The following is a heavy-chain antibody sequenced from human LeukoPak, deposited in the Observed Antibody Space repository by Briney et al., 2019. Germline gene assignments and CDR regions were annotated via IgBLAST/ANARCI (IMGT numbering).Heavy chain of an antibody. CDR2: IIYDGSNK. V-gene: IGHV3-30*18. Sequence: GGSLRLSCAASGFTFSSYGMHWVRQAPGKGLEWVAVIIYDGSNKYYADSLKGRFTVSRDNSKNTLYLQMNSLRAEDTAVYYCAKDHAGTFDYWGQGTLVTVSS. D-gene: IGHD6-13*01. CDR3: AKDHAGTFDY. CDR1: GFTFSSYG. J-gene: IGHJ4*02.